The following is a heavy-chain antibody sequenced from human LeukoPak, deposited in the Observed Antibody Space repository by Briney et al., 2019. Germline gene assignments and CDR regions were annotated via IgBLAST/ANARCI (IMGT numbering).Heavy chain of an antibody. CDR3: AKDILAVAGSWYFDY. CDR2: IWYDGSNK. Sequence: GGSLRLSCAASGFTFSSYGMHWVRQAPGKGLEWVAVIWYDGSNKYYADSVKGRFTISRDNSKNTLYLQMNSLRAEDTAVYYCAKDILAVAGSWYFDYWGPGTLVTVSS. J-gene: IGHJ4*02. CDR1: GFTFSSYG. D-gene: IGHD6-19*01. V-gene: IGHV3-33*06.